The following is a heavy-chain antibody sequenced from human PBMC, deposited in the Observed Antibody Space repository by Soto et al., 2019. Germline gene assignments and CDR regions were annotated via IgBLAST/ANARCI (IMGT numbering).Heavy chain of an antibody. V-gene: IGHV4-34*01. CDR2: INHSGST. CDR3: ADGGEF. J-gene: IGHJ4*02. CDR1: GGSFSGYY. Sequence: SETLSLTCAVYGGSFSGYYWSWIRQPPGKGLEWIGEINHSGSTNYNPSLKSRVTISVDTSKNQFSLKLSSVTAADTAVYYCADGGEFWGQGTLVTVSS. D-gene: IGHD3-10*01.